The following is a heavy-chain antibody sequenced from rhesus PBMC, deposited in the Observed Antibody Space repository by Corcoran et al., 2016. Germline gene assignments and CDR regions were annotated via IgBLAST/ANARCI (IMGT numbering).Heavy chain of an antibody. CDR1: GFTFSSYG. V-gene: IGHV3S5*01. D-gene: IGHD1-1*01. CDR3: AKYRFDY. CDR2: INSGGGST. J-gene: IGHJ4*01. Sequence: EVQLVETGGGLVQPGGFLKLSCAASGFTFSSYGMSWVRQAQGKGLEWVSAINSGGGSTYYADSVKGRFTISRDNSKNTLSLQMNSLRAEDTAVYYCAKYRFDYWGQGVLVTVSS.